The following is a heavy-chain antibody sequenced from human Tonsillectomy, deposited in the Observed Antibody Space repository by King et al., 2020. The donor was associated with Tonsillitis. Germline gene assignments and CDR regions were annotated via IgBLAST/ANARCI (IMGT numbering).Heavy chain of an antibody. V-gene: IGHV4-59*08. Sequence: VQLQESGPGLVKPSETLSLTCTVSGGSISSYYWSWMRQPPGKGLEWIWYIYHSGNTYSNPSLKSRVTMSVDKSKNQFSLNLSSVTAADTAVYYCARQLYNSGWTIHIWGQGTMVTVSS. J-gene: IGHJ3*02. D-gene: IGHD6-19*01. CDR2: IYHSGNT. CDR3: ARQLYNSGWTIHI. CDR1: GGSISSYY.